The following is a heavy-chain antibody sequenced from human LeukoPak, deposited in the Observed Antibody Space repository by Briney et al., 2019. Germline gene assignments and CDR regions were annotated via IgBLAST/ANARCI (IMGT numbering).Heavy chain of an antibody. CDR3: ARDRYDSSGYDY. D-gene: IGHD3-22*01. V-gene: IGHV3-66*01. J-gene: IGHJ4*02. CDR2: IYSGGST. CDR1: GFTVSSNY. Sequence: GGSLRLSCAASGFTVSSNYMSWVRQAPGKGLEWVSVIYSGGSTYYADSVKGRFTISRVNSKNTLYLQMNSLRAEDTAVYYCARDRYDSSGYDYWGQGTLVTVSS.